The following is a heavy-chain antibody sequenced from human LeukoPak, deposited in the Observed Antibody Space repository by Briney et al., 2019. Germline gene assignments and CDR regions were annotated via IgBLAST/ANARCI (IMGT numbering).Heavy chain of an antibody. CDR1: GFTFSSHS. CDR3: ARDSTYYDILTGYYPQHFDY. J-gene: IGHJ4*02. CDR2: ISSSSSYI. D-gene: IGHD3-9*01. V-gene: IGHV3-21*01. Sequence: GGSLRLSCAASGFTFSSHSMNWVRQAPGKGLEWVSSISSSSSYIYYADSVKGRFTISRDNAKNSLYLQMNSLRAEDTAVYYCARDSTYYDILTGYYPQHFDYWGQGTLVTVSS.